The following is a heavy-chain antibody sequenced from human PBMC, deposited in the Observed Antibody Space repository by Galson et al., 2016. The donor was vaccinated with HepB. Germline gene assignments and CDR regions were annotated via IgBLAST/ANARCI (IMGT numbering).Heavy chain of an antibody. CDR2: TYYRSKWYN. J-gene: IGHJ4*02. CDR1: GDSVSSNSAA. D-gene: IGHD2-21*01. Sequence: CAISGDSVSSNSAAWNWIRQSPARGLEWLGRTYYRSKWYNDYAVSVKSRITINPDTSRNQFSLHLNSVTPEDTAVYYCARGRLTHIDYWGQGTLVTVSS. V-gene: IGHV6-1*01. CDR3: ARGRLTHIDY.